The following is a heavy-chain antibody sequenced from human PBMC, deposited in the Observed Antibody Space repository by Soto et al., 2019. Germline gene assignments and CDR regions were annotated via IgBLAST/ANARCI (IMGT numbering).Heavy chain of an antibody. J-gene: IGHJ5*02. V-gene: IGHV3-23*01. Sequence: EVQLLESGGGLIQPGGSLRLSCAASGFPFDSYAMTWVRQAPGQGLEWVSGISGSGDSTYYADSVKGRFTISRDSSKNMLYLQMNSLRPEDTAIYYCAKGGPVSKTVASGTGCWFDPWGQGTLVTVYS. D-gene: IGHD6-13*01. CDR3: AKGGPVSKTVASGTGCWFDP. CDR1: GFPFDSYA. CDR2: ISGSGDST.